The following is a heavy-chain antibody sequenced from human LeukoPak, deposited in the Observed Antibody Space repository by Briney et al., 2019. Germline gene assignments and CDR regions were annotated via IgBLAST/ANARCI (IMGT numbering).Heavy chain of an antibody. Sequence: PGGSLRLSCAASGFTFRDHYMSWIRQAPGKGLEWVSYISSSGSTIYYADSVKGRFTISRDNAKNSLYLQMNSLRAEDTAVYYCARGLDDYAWNWFDPWGQGTLVTVSS. CDR3: ARGLDDYAWNWFDP. J-gene: IGHJ5*02. V-gene: IGHV3-11*01. CDR1: GFTFRDHY. CDR2: ISSSGSTI. D-gene: IGHD5-12*01.